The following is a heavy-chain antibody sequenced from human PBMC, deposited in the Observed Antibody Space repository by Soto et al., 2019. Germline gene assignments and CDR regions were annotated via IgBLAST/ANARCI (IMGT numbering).Heavy chain of an antibody. CDR3: AKGGSGSVVPVANYDY. CDR1: GFTFSSYA. V-gene: IGHV3-23*01. CDR2: ISGSGGST. Sequence: PGGSLRLSCAASGFTFSSYAMSWVRQAPGKGLEWVSAISGSGGSTYYADSVKGRFTISRDNSKNTLYLQMNSLRAEDTAVYYCAKGGSGSVVPVANYDYWGQGTLVTVSS. D-gene: IGHD2-2*01. J-gene: IGHJ4*02.